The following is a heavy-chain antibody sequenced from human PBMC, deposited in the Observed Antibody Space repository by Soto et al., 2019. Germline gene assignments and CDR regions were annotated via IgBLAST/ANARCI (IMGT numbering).Heavy chain of an antibody. J-gene: IGHJ5*02. CDR1: YYTFTGYY. CDR2: INPNSGGT. Sequence: ASVKVSFKASYYTFTGYYVHWVRQAPGQGLEWMGWINPNSGGTKYAQKFQGRVTMTGDTSISTAYMELSRLSSADTAMYYCTTTQGNSNNWFDPWGQGTLVTVSS. V-gene: IGHV1-2*02. CDR3: TTTQGNSNNWFDP.